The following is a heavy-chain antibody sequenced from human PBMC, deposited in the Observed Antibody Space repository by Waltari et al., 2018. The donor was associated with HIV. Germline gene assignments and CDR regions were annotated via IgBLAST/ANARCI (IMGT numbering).Heavy chain of an antibody. Sequence: AEVKKPGESLKISCKGSGYSFTSYWIGWVRQKPGKGLEWMGIIYPGDSDTRYSPSFQGQVTISADKSISTAYLQWSSLKASDTAMYYCARFNGYCSGGSCYVVGWGMDVWGQGTTVTVSS. CDR3: ARFNGYCSGGSCYVVGWGMDV. V-gene: IGHV5-51*03. D-gene: IGHD2-15*01. J-gene: IGHJ6*02. CDR1: GYSFTSYW. CDR2: IYPGDSDT.